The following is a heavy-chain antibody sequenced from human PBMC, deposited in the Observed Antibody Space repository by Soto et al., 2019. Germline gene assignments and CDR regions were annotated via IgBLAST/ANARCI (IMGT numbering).Heavy chain of an antibody. V-gene: IGHV4-61*01. CDR3: ARVRHYYYYARDV. CDR2: THSSGRT. D-gene: IGHD1-1*01. CDR1: GNSVRSESYY. Sequence: PSETLSLTCTVCGNSVRSESYYGTWIRESAGKGLEWIGYTHSSGRTNYNPSLKSRVTISVDTPMNQFSLKLTSVTAADTAVYYCARVRHYYYYARDVWGQGTTVAVSS. J-gene: IGHJ6*02.